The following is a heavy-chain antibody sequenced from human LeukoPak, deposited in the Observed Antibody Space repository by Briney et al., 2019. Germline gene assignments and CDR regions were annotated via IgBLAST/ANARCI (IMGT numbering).Heavy chain of an antibody. J-gene: IGHJ6*03. CDR2: ISSSSSTI. Sequence: GGSLRLSCAASGFTFSSYSMNWVRQAPGKGLEWVSYISSSSSTIYYADYVKGRFTISRDNPKNTLYLQMNSLRADDTAVYYCAKEMRNFGTYYYYVDVWGKGTTVTISS. CDR3: AKEMRNFGTYYYYVDV. D-gene: IGHD3-10*01. V-gene: IGHV3-48*01. CDR1: GFTFSSYS.